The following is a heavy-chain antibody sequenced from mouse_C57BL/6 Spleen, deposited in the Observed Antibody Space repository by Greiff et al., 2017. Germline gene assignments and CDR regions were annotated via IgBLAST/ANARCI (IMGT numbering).Heavy chain of an antibody. J-gene: IGHJ3*01. V-gene: IGHV5-4*01. CDR1: GFTFSSYA. CDR2: ISDGGSYT. D-gene: IGHD2-4*01. CDR3: SRDVYDYDVKFAY. Sequence: EVQRVESGGGLVMPGGSLKLSCAASGFTFSSYAMSWVRQTPEKRLEWVATISDGGSYTYYTDNVKGRFTISRDNAKNNLYLHMSHLKTEATAMYYCSRDVYDYDVKFAYWGQGTLVTVSA.